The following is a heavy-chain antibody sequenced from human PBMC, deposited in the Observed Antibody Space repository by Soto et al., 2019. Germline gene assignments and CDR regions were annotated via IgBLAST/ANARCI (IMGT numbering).Heavy chain of an antibody. J-gene: IGHJ4*02. Sequence: SETLSLTCTVSGGSISSYYWSWIRQPPGKGLEWIGYIYYSGSTNYNPSLKSRVTISVDTSKNQFSLKLSSVTAADTAVYYCARSRYGDYYFDYWGQGTLVTVSS. V-gene: IGHV4-59*01. CDR3: ARSRYGDYYFDY. CDR2: IYYSGST. D-gene: IGHD4-17*01. CDR1: GGSISSYY.